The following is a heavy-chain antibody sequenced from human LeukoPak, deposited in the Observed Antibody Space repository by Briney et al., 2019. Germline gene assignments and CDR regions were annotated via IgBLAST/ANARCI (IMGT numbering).Heavy chain of an antibody. D-gene: IGHD3-3*01. CDR2: NYHSGST. V-gene: IGHV4-38-2*02. J-gene: IGHJ5*02. Sequence: KPSETLSLTCSVSGYSISSGYYWGWIRQPPGKGLEWIGSNYHSGSTYYNPSLKSRVTISVDTSKNQFSLKLTSVTAADTAVYYCARASIFGVVRTFFNWFDPWGQGILVTVSS. CDR1: GYSISSGYY. CDR3: ARASIFGVVRTFFNWFDP.